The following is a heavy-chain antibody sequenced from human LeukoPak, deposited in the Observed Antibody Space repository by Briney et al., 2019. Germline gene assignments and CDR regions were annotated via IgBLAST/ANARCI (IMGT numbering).Heavy chain of an antibody. CDR1: GFTFSSYW. Sequence: GGSLRLSCAASGFTFSSYWMSWVRQAPGKGLEWVANIKQDGSEKYYVDSVKGRFTISRDNAKNSLYLQMNSMRAEDTAVYYCERGITMIDTYYYYMDVWGKGTTVTVSS. CDR3: ERGITMIDTYYYYMDV. V-gene: IGHV3-7*01. D-gene: IGHD3-22*01. J-gene: IGHJ6*03. CDR2: IKQDGSEK.